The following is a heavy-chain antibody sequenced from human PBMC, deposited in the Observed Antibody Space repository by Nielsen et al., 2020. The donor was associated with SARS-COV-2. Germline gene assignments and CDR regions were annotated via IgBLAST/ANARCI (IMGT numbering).Heavy chain of an antibody. CDR2: INAGNGNT. Sequence: GESLKISCKASGYTFTSYAMHWVRQAPGQRLEWMGWINAGNGNTKYSQKFQGRVTITRDTSASTAYMELSSLRSEDTAVYYCAIGTSCCYISWGQGTLVTVSS. J-gene: IGHJ4*02. CDR1: GYTFTSYA. V-gene: IGHV1-3*01. D-gene: IGHD2-2*01. CDR3: AIGTSCCYIS.